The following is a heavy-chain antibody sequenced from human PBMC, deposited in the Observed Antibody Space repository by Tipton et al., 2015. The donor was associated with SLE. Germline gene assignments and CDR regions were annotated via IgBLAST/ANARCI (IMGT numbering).Heavy chain of an antibody. J-gene: IGHJ4*02. D-gene: IGHD4-17*01. CDR1: GFTFSSYV. CDR2: VQHDGIHK. CDR3: AKAEYGAKGY. Sequence: SLRLSCAASGFTFSSYVMHWVRRAPGKGLEWVALVQHDGIHKFYADSVKGRFTISRDNSKNTLYLQMNSLRAEDTAVYYCAKAEYGAKGYWGQGTLVTVSS. V-gene: IGHV3-30*02.